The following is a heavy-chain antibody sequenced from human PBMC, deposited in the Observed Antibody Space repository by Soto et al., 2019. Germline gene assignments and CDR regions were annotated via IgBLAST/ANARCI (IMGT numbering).Heavy chain of an antibody. D-gene: IGHD3-3*01. CDR3: ARDRSSSYYDFWSGYSRYYGMDV. Sequence: VGSLRLSCAASGFTFSSYGMHWVRQAPGKGLEWVAVIWYDGSNKYYADSVKGRFTISRDNSKNTLYLQMNSLRAEDTAVYYCARDRSSSYYDFWSGYSRYYGMDVWGQGTTVTVSS. J-gene: IGHJ6*02. CDR1: GFTFSSYG. CDR2: IWYDGSNK. V-gene: IGHV3-33*01.